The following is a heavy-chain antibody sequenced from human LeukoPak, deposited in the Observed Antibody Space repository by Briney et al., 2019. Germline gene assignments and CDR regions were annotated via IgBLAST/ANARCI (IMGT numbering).Heavy chain of an antibody. CDR1: GYTFTGYY. CDR3: ARLSTPNLYYFDY. CDR2: INPNSGVT. D-gene: IGHD3-16*02. Sequence: ASVMVSCKASGYTFTGYYIHWVRQAPGQGLEWMGWINPNSGVTYYAQKFQGRVSMTRDTSISTAYMEVSRLRSDDSALYYCARLSTPNLYYFDYWGQRWLATVSS. V-gene: IGHV1-2*02. J-gene: IGHJ4*01.